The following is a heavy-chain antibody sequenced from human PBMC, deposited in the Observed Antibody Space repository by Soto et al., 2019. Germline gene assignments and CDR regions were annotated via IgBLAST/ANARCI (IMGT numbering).Heavy chain of an antibody. CDR2: IDPVDSYA. V-gene: IGHV5-10-1*01. D-gene: IGHD6-13*01. Sequence: PGESLKISCKGSGFSFTNYWISWVRQMPGKGLEWMGNIDPVDSYANYSPSFQGHVTFSVDTSISTAYLQWSSLKASDTAMYFCARIESIARNWFDPWGQGT. CDR1: GFSFTNYW. CDR3: ARIESIARNWFDP. J-gene: IGHJ5*02.